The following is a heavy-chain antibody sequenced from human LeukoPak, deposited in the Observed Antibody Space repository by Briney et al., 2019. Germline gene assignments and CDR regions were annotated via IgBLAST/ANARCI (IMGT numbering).Heavy chain of an antibody. D-gene: IGHD3-9*01. Sequence: PGGSLRLSCAASGFTFDDYAMHWVRQAPGKGLEWVSGISWNSGSIGYADSVKGRFTISRDNAKNSLYLQMNSLTAEDTALYYCAKDIRYLGSPTFDYWGQGTLVTVSS. CDR1: GFTFDDYA. CDR3: AKDIRYLGSPTFDY. V-gene: IGHV3-9*01. J-gene: IGHJ4*02. CDR2: ISWNSGSI.